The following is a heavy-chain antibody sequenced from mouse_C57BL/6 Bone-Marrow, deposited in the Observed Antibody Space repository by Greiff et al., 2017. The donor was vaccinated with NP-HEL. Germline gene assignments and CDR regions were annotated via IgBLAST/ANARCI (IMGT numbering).Heavy chain of an antibody. D-gene: IGHD2-3*01. V-gene: IGHV1-53*01. Sequence: QVQLQQSGTELVKPGASVKLSCKASGYTFTSYWMHWVKQRPGQGLEWIGNINPSNGGTNYNEKFKSKATLTVDKSSSTAYMQLSSLTSEDSAVYYCEREEGWLPWFAYWGQGTLVTVSA. J-gene: IGHJ3*01. CDR2: INPSNGGT. CDR1: GYTFTSYW. CDR3: EREEGWLPWFAY.